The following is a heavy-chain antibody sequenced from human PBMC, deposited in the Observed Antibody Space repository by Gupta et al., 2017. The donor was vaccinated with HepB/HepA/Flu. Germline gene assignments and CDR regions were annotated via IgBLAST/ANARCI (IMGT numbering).Heavy chain of an antibody. CDR2: IFSDDEE. J-gene: IGHJ5*02. Sequence: QVTLKESGPVLVKPTETLTLTCTVSGLSFSSANIGVSWIRQPPGKPLEWLAHIFSDDEESYSPSLRNRLTVSKDTSKSQVVLTMTNMDPVDTATYFCAPAWFASNWLDPWGQGILVTVSS. CDR1: GLSFSSANIG. CDR3: APAWFASNWLDP. D-gene: IGHD3-10*01. V-gene: IGHV2-26*01.